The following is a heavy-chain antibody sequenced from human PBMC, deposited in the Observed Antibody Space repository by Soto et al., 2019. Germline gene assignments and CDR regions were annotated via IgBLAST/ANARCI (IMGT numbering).Heavy chain of an antibody. CDR3: ARSDYIWGSYPSGPLDY. CDR2: ITPILGIA. CDR1: VWIFISYT. Sequence: SVKVSCMASVWIFISYTSSGVRPAPGQGVEWMGRITPILGIANYAQKFQGRVTITADKSTSTAYMELSSLRSEDTAVYYCARSDYIWGSYPSGPLDYWGQGTLVTVSS. J-gene: IGHJ4*02. V-gene: IGHV1-69*02. D-gene: IGHD3-16*01.